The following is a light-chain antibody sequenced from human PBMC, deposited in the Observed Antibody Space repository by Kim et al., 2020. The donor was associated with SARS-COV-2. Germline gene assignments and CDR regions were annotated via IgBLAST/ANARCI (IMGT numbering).Light chain of an antibody. CDR3: QQYGSSPLT. Sequence: VSPGERVTLSCRASQSVSTNLAWYQQKPGQAPRLLIYGVFTRASGVPGRFSGSGSGTDFTLTISRLEPEDFAVYYCQQYGSSPLTFGGGTKVDIK. CDR2: GVF. J-gene: IGKJ4*01. CDR1: QSVSTN. V-gene: IGKV3-20*01.